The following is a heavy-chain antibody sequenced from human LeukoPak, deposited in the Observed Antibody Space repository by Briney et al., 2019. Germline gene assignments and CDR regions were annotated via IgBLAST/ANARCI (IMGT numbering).Heavy chain of an antibody. CDR2: INHSGST. V-gene: IGHV4-34*01. J-gene: IGHJ3*02. CDR3: ALVRGDGYNYEAFDI. CDR1: GGSFSGYY. Sequence: SETLSLTCAVYGGSFSGYYWSWIRQPPGKGLEWIGEINHSGSTNYNPSLKSRVTISVDTSKNQFSLKLSSVTAADTAVYYCALVRGDGYNYEAFDIWGQGTMVTVSS. D-gene: IGHD5-24*01.